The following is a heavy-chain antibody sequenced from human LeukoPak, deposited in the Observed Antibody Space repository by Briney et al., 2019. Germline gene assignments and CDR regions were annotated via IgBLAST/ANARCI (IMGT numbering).Heavy chain of an antibody. CDR1: GFSFSTYG. J-gene: IGHJ4*02. CDR3: AKGLEMIVFDY. Sequence: GGSLRLSCAASGFSFSTYGMHWVRQAPGKGLEWVAITSFDGTDNYYADSVRGRFTISRDNSRNTVYLQMSSLRAEDTAVYYCAKGLEMIVFDYWGQGTLVTVSS. CDR2: TSFDGTDN. D-gene: IGHD5-24*01. V-gene: IGHV3-30*18.